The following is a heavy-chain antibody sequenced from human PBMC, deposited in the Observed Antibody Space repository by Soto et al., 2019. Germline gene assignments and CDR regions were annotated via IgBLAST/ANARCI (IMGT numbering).Heavy chain of an antibody. Sequence: PSETLSLTCAVYGGSFSGYYCSWIRQPPGKGLEWIGEINHSGSTNYNPSLKSRVTISVDTSKNQFSLKLSSVTAADTAVYYCARDNWNYAYYYYGMDVWGQGTTVTVSS. CDR3: ARDNWNYAYYYYGMDV. CDR2: INHSGST. D-gene: IGHD1-7*01. J-gene: IGHJ6*02. V-gene: IGHV4-34*01. CDR1: GGSFSGYY.